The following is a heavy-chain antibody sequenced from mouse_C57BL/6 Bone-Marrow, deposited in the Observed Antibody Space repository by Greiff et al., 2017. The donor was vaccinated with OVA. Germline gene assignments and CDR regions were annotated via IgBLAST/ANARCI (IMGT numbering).Heavy chain of an antibody. J-gene: IGHJ3*01. CDR2: IYPRSGNT. Sequence: VKLMESGAELARPGASVKLSCKASGYTFTSYGISWVKQRTGQGLEWIGEIYPRSGNTYYNEKFKGKATLTADKSSSTAYMELRSLTSEDSAVYFCAREDYGSSPDWFAYWGQGTLVTVSA. V-gene: IGHV1-81*01. D-gene: IGHD1-1*01. CDR3: AREDYGSSPDWFAY. CDR1: GYTFTSYG.